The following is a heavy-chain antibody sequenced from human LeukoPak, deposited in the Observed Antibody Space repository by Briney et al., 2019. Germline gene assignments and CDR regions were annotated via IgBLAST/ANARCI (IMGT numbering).Heavy chain of an antibody. D-gene: IGHD2-21*02. Sequence: PGGSLRLSCAASGFTFSSYGMHWVRQAPGKGREGVAVIWYDGSNKYYADSVKGRFTIARDTSTNTLYLQMNSLRAEDTDVYYCASAAAYCGGDCYSPHFDYWGQGTLVSVSS. CDR2: IWYDGSNK. J-gene: IGHJ4*02. CDR3: ASAAAYCGGDCYSPHFDY. V-gene: IGHV3-33*01. CDR1: GFTFSSYG.